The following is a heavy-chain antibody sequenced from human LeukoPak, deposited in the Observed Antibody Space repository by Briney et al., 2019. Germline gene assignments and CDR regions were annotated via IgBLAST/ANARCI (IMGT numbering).Heavy chain of an antibody. CDR2: ISSSGSTI. CDR3: ARDPVTGTSVLEAFDI. V-gene: IGHV3-11*01. Sequence: PGGSLRLSCAASGFTFSDYYMSWIRQAPGKGLEWVSYISSSGSTIYYADSVKGRFTISRDNAKNSLYLQMNSLRAEDTAVYYCARDPVTGTSVLEAFDIWGQGTMVTVSS. D-gene: IGHD1-20*01. CDR1: GFTFSDYY. J-gene: IGHJ3*02.